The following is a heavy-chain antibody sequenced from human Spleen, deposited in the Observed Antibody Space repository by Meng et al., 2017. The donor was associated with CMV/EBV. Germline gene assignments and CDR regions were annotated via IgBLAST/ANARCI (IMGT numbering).Heavy chain of an antibody. CDR2: IKQDGSET. J-gene: IGHJ5*02. V-gene: IGHV3-7*01. Sequence: LSLTCAASGFMYSTYWMNWVRQAPGKGPEWVARIKQDGSETYYLESVKGRFTISREKDSLYLQMNSLRVEDTAVYYCAREAYSSPSGDNWFDPWGQGALVTVSS. CDR1: GFMYSTYW. D-gene: IGHD3-22*01. CDR3: AREAYSSPSGDNWFDP.